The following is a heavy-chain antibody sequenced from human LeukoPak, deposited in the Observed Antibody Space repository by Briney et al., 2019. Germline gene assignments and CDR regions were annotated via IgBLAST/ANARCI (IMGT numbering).Heavy chain of an antibody. CDR2: IYYSGST. CDR1: GGSISSYY. CDR3: ARSTWSRGYFDY. D-gene: IGHD6-13*01. Sequence: SETLSLTCTVSGGSISSYYWSCIRQPPGKGLEWIGDIYYSGSTNYNPSHKSRVTILVDTSKNHFSLRLSSVTAADTAMYYCARSTWSRGYFDYWGQGTPVTVSS. J-gene: IGHJ4*02. V-gene: IGHV4-59*08.